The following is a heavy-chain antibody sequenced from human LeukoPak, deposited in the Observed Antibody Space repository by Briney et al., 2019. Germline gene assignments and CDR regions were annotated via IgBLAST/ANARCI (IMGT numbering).Heavy chain of an antibody. D-gene: IGHD6-6*01. Sequence: GGSLRLSCAASGFSFSNYAMTWVRQAPGKGLEWVAAITSSGDSTYYADSVKGRFTISRDNSKNTLYLQMNSLRAEDTAVYYCAKAHTDGLVEDYWGQGTLVTVSS. CDR3: AKAHTDGLVEDY. V-gene: IGHV3-23*01. J-gene: IGHJ4*02. CDR2: ITSSGDST. CDR1: GFSFSNYA.